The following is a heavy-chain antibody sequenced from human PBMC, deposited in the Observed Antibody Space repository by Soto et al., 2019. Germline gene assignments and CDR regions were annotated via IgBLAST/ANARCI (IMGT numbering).Heavy chain of an antibody. V-gene: IGHV1-18*01. CDR2: ISAYNGNT. Sequence: QVQLVQSGAEVKKPGASVKVSCKASGYTFTSYGISWVRQAPGQGLEWMGWISAYNGNTNYAQKLQGRVTMTTDTSTSTAYMELRSLRSDDTAVYYCAVTVEMATTVGFFDYWGQGTLVTVSS. CDR1: GYTFTSYG. J-gene: IGHJ4*02. CDR3: AVTVEMATTVGFFDY. D-gene: IGHD5-12*01.